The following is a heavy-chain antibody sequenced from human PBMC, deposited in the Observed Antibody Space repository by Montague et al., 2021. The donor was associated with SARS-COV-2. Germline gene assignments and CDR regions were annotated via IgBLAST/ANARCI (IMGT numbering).Heavy chain of an antibody. CDR3: ARVRGGVVPSPILGVGPYYSYDYMDV. Sequence: ETLSLTCDVHGTSFSGYDWNWIRQPPGKGLEWMGEINHGGSTKYSPSLKSRRTVTAATATYKYSLKLTSVAAADTAVSDCARVRGGVVPSPILGVGPYYSYDYMDVWGRGTTVTVSS. D-gene: IGHD3-10*01. J-gene: IGHJ6*03. V-gene: IGHV4-34*01. CDR2: INHGGST. CDR1: GTSFSGYD.